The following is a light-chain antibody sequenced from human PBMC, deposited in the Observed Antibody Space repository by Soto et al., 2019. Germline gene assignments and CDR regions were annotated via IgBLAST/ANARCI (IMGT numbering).Light chain of an antibody. CDR2: DAS. V-gene: IGKV3-20*01. Sequence: EIVLTQSPGTLSLSPGESATLSCRASQSVGRNYLAWFQHKPDQAPRLLIYDASNRATGVPDRFSGSGSGTDFTLSVTRLEPEDLAVFYCHHYGSPPLTFGGGTKVEIK. CDR1: QSVGRNY. J-gene: IGKJ4*01. CDR3: HHYGSPPLT.